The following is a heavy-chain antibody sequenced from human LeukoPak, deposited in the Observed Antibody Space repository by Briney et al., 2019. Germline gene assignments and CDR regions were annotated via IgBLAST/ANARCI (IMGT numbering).Heavy chain of an antibody. CDR1: GFTFSSYA. D-gene: IGHD3-16*01. CDR2: ISSGGDGT. CDR3: AKGAKYSDY. Sequence: PGGSLRLSCAASGFTFSSYAMSWVRQAPGKGLEWVSAISSGGDGTYYADSVKGRFTISRDNSKNTLYLQMNSLRAEDTAVYYCAKGAKYSDYWGQGTLVTVSS. J-gene: IGHJ4*02. V-gene: IGHV3-23*01.